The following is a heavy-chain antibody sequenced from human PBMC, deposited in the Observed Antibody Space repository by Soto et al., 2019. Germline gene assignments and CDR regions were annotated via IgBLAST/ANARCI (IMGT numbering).Heavy chain of an antibody. D-gene: IGHD3-22*01. CDR2: ISGSGGST. CDR1: GFTFSSYA. Sequence: GGSLRLSCAASGFTFSSYAMSWVRQAPGKGLEWVSAISGSGGSTYYADSVKGRFTISRDNSKDTLYLQMNSLRAEDTAVYYCAKDTYYYDSSGYYSSVVWGQGTLVTVSS. V-gene: IGHV3-23*01. J-gene: IGHJ4*02. CDR3: AKDTYYYDSSGYYSSVV.